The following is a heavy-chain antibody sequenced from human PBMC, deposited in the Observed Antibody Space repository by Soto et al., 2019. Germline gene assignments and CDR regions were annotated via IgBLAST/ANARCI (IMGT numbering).Heavy chain of an antibody. Sequence: SAPTLVNPTQTLTLSCTFSGFSLSSSGGGVGWIRQPQGKALEWRAIIYWNDDKRYSPSLKSRLTITKDTYKNQVVLTMTNMGHGDTATYYCARRQAYESSGYSIDDCAQGTPVTVAS. D-gene: IGHD3-22*01. J-gene: IGHJ4*02. V-gene: IGHV2-5*01. CDR1: GFSLSSSGGG. CDR3: ARRQAYESSGYSIDD. CDR2: IYWNDDK.